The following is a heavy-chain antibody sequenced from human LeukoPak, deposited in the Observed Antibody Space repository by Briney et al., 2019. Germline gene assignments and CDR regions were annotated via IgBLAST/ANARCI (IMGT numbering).Heavy chain of an antibody. CDR3: ARHHGSSPKAFDI. CDR1: GYSFTSYW. Sequence: GESLKISCKGSGYSFTSYWIGWLRQMPGKGLEWMGITYPGDSDTRYSPSFQGQVTISADKSITTAYLQWSSLKASDTAMYYCARHHGSSPKAFDIWGQGTMVTVSS. CDR2: TYPGDSDT. J-gene: IGHJ3*02. D-gene: IGHD2-2*03. V-gene: IGHV5-51*01.